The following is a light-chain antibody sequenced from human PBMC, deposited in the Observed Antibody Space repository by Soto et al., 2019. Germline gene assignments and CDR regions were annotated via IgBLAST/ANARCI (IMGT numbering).Light chain of an antibody. CDR3: QQSYSSPWT. Sequence: DIQMTQSPSSLSASVGGRVTITCRASRNVYNNVNWYQQKPGKAPNLLIYGSSTLYGGVPSRFSGSGSGTAFTVTVSSLHPEDFAVYFCQQSYSSPWTFGLGTKVAI. CDR2: GSS. CDR1: RNVYNN. V-gene: IGKV1-39*01. J-gene: IGKJ1*01.